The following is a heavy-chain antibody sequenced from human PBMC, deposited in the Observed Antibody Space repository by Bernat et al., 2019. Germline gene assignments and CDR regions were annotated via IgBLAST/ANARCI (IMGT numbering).Heavy chain of an antibody. Sequence: EVQLVESGGGLVQPGGSLRLSCAVSGFSFSSYWMSWVRQAPGKGLEWVANMKEDGSENYYVDSLKGRFTISSDNAKNSLYLQMNSLRAEDTAVYYCARARYDFWGGFNNAFDVWGQGTMVTVSS. V-gene: IGHV3-7*01. CDR1: GFSFSSYW. J-gene: IGHJ3*01. D-gene: IGHD3/OR15-3a*01. CDR3: ARARYDFWGGFNNAFDV. CDR2: MKEDGSEN.